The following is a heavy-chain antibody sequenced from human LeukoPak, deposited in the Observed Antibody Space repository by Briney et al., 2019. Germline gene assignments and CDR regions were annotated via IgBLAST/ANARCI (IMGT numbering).Heavy chain of an antibody. CDR3: ANHPSGYRPGYFQH. Sequence: GGSLRLSCAASGFTFSSYAMSWVRQAPGKGLEWVSAISGSGGSTYYADSVKGRFTISRDNSKNTLYLQMNSLRAEDTAVYYCANHPSGYRPGYFQHWGQGTLSPSPQ. CDR1: GFTFSSYA. J-gene: IGHJ1*01. V-gene: IGHV3-23*01. CDR2: ISGSGGST. D-gene: IGHD3-22*01.